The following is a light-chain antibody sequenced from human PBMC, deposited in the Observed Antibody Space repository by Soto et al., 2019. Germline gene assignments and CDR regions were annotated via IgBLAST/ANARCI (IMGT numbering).Light chain of an antibody. CDR2: GAS. J-gene: IGKJ2*01. V-gene: IGKV3-15*01. CDR1: QSVSSN. Sequence: EIVMTQSPATLSVSPGERATLSCRARQSVSSNLAWYQKKPGQAPSLLFYGASARATGIPARFSGRGSGTAFTLTISSLPSEDCAVYYCQHYNNWPFTFGQGTKLEI. CDR3: QHYNNWPFT.